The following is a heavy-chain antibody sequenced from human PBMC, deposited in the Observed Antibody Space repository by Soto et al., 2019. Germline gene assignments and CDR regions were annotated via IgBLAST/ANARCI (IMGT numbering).Heavy chain of an antibody. J-gene: IGHJ3*02. CDR2: ISSSSSTI. V-gene: IGHV3-48*01. CDR3: AKGRGSSGSGAFDI. D-gene: IGHD6-19*01. CDR1: GFTFSSYS. Sequence: GSLRLSCAASGFTFSSYSMNWVRRAPGKGLEWVSYISSSSSTIYYADSVKGRFIISRDNAKNSVYLQMNSLRAEDTAVYYCAKGRGSSGSGAFDIWGQGTMVTVSS.